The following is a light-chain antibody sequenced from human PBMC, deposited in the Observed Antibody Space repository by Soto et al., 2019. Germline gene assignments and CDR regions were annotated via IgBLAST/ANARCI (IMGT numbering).Light chain of an antibody. J-gene: IGKJ5*01. V-gene: IGKV3-20*01. CDR1: QSVRGER. CDR2: DAS. CDR3: QEYDGAPPIT. Sequence: EVVLTQSPDTLSLSPGERATLSCRASQSVRGERLAWYQQKPGQSPTLVIFDASNRASDTPERFSGSGSGTHYSLTITRLEPEDFAVYYCQEYDGAPPITFGLGTRLEIK.